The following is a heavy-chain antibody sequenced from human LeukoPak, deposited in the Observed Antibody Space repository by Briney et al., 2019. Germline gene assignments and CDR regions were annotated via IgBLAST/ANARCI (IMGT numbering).Heavy chain of an antibody. V-gene: IGHV3-23*01. CDR1: GFTFSSYA. Sequence: GGSLRLSCAASGFTFSSYAMSWVRRAPGKGLEWVSAISDNGAGTNYADSVKGRFTISRDNSKNTMYLQMNSLRVEDTAVYFCAKGDNNWSHFDYWGQGTLVTVSS. CDR3: AKGDNNWSHFDY. CDR2: ISDNGAGT. J-gene: IGHJ4*02. D-gene: IGHD1-1*01.